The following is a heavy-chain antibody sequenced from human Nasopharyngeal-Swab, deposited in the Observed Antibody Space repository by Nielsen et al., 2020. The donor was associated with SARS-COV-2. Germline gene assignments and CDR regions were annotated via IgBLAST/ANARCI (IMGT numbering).Heavy chain of an antibody. CDR3: AREELGYYYDSSGYYSDY. Sequence: GESLKISCAASGFTFSSYWMSWVRQAPGKGLEWVANIKQDGSEKYYVDSVKGRFTISRDNAKNSLYLQMNSLRAEDTAVYYCAREELGYYYDSSGYYSDYWGQGTLVTVSS. CDR2: IKQDGSEK. V-gene: IGHV3-7*03. CDR1: GFTFSSYW. D-gene: IGHD3-22*01. J-gene: IGHJ4*02.